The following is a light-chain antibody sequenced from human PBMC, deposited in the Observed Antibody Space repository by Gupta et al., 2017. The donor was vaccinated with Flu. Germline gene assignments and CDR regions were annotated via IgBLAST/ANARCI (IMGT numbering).Light chain of an antibody. V-gene: IGLV1-44*01. J-gene: IGLJ3*02. CDR2: SNN. Sequence: QSVLTQPPSASGTPGQRVTISCSGSSSNIGSNTVNWYQQLPGTAPKLLIYSNNQRPSGVPDRVSGSKSGNSASLAIRVLQSEEEAEYYCEEWDGRINGWVFGGGTKLTVL. CDR1: SSNIGSNT. CDR3: EEWDGRINGWV.